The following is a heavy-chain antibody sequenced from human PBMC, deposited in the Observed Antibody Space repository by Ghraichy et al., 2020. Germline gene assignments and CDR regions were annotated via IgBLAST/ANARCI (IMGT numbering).Heavy chain of an antibody. CDR3: ARAGIAVAGTDFANWFDP. CDR2: ISSSSSYT. CDR1: GFTFSDYY. J-gene: IGHJ5*02. Sequence: GGSLRLSCAASGFTFSDYYMSWIRQAPGKGLEWVSYISSSSSYTNYADSVKGRFTISRDNAKNSLYLQMNSLRAEDTAVYYCARAGIAVAGTDFANWFDPWGQGTLVTVSS. D-gene: IGHD6-19*01. V-gene: IGHV3-11*06.